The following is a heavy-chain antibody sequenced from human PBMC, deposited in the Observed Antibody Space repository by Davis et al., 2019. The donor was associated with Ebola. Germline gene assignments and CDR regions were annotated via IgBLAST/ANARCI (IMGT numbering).Heavy chain of an antibody. CDR2: IWYDGSNK. V-gene: IGHV3-33*01. D-gene: IGHD5-18*01. CDR3: ARGRNTAMVPPLYGMDV. J-gene: IGHJ6*02. CDR1: GFTFSNYG. Sequence: GESLKISCAASGFTFSNYGMHWVRQAPGKGLEWVAVIWYDGSNKYYADSVKGRFTISRDNSKNTLYLQMNSLRAEDTAVYYCARGRNTAMVPPLYGMDVWGQGTTVTVSS.